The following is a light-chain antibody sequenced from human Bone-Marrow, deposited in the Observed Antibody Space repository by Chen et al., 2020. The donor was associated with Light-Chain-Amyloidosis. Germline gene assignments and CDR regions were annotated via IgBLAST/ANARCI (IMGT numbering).Light chain of an antibody. J-gene: IGLJ1*01. V-gene: IGLV2-14*01. Sequence: QSALTQPASVSGSPGLSITISCTGTSIDVGGDNHVSWYQQHPDKAPKIMIYEVTNRPSWVPDRFSGSKSDNTASLTISGLQTEDEADYFCSSYTITNTLVFGSGTRVTVL. CDR2: EVT. CDR1: SIDVGGDNH. CDR3: SSYTITNTLV.